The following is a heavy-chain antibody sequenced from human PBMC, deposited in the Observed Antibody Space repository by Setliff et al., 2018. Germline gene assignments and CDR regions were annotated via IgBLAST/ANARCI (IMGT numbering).Heavy chain of an antibody. CDR1: GFSLSTSGVG. V-gene: IGHV2-5*02. D-gene: IGHD3-3*01. Sequence: SGPRGEPTQTLTLTCPFSGFSLSTSGVGVGWIRQPPGKALEWLALIYWDADKRYSPSLKSRLTITKDTSKTQVVLTMTNMDPVDTAAYYCARCITIFGVVIPNAFDYWGQGTLVTVSS. J-gene: IGHJ4*02. CDR2: IYWDADK. CDR3: ARCITIFGVVIPNAFDY.